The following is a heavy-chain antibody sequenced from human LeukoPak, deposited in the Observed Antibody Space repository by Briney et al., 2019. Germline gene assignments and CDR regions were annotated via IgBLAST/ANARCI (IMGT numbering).Heavy chain of an antibody. Sequence: PGGSLRLSCVASGFPFSSYRMTWVRQAPEKGLEWVANIKQDGSKKSYVDSVKGRFTISRDNAKNSLYLQMNSLRAEDTAIYYCTRVGYIDEGIDYWGQGTLVTVSS. CDR2: IKQDGSKK. J-gene: IGHJ4*02. D-gene: IGHD5-24*01. V-gene: IGHV3-7*04. CDR1: GFPFSSYR. CDR3: TRVGYIDEGIDY.